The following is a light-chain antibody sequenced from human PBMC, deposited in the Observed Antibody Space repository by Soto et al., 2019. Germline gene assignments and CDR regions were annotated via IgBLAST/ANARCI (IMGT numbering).Light chain of an antibody. CDR3: QRYGSSWT. V-gene: IGKV3-20*01. CDR2: GAS. J-gene: IGKJ1*01. CDR1: QSVSSSY. Sequence: EIVLTQSPGTLSLSPGERATLSCRASQSVSSSYLAWYQQKPGQAPRLLIYGASRRATGIPDRFSGSGSGTHFTLTIDRLEPEDFAVFYCQRYGSSWTFGQGTKVEIK.